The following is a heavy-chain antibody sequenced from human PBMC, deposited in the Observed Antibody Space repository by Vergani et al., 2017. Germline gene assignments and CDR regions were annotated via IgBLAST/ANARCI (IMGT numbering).Heavy chain of an antibody. CDR3: ARTGYSYSKAFDY. V-gene: IGHV2-70*15. Sequence: QVTLRESGPALVKPTQTLTLPCTFSGFSLSTSGMCVSWIRQPPGKALEWLARIDWVDDKYYSTSLKTRLTISKDTSKNQVVLTMTNMDPVDTAMYYCARTGYSYSKAFDYWGQGTLVTVSS. CDR2: IDWVDDK. J-gene: IGHJ4*02. CDR1: GFSLSTSGMC. D-gene: IGHD5-18*01.